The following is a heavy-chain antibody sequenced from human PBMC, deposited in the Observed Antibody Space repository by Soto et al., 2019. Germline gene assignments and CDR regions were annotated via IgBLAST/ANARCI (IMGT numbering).Heavy chain of an antibody. Sequence: ASVKFSCKGSVYTFSSVGINWLRHAHGQGLEWVGWVSVYNDDTKYAQNFQGRVSLTTDTSTSTTYMEVGSLRSDDTAVYYCARTCRRGGSCYHEYWGDGTPVTVSS. J-gene: IGHJ4*01. V-gene: IGHV1-18*01. CDR3: ARTCRRGGSCYHEY. CDR2: VSVYNDDT. D-gene: IGHD2-15*01. CDR1: VYTFSSVG.